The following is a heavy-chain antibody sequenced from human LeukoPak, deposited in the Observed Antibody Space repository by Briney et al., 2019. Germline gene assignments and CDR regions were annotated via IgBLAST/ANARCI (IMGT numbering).Heavy chain of an antibody. J-gene: IGHJ3*02. D-gene: IGHD4-11*01. CDR2: INHSGST. CDR1: GGSFSGYY. CDR3: VRDQDDYDAFDI. Sequence: SETLSLTCAVYGGSFSGYYWSWIRQPPGKGLEWIGEINHSGSTNYNPSLKSRVTISVDTSKNQFSLKLSSVTAADTAVYYCVRDQDDYDAFDIWGQGTMVTVSS. V-gene: IGHV4-34*01.